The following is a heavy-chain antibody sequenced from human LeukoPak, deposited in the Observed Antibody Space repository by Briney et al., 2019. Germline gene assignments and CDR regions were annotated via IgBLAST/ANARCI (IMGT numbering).Heavy chain of an antibody. CDR2: ISWNSGSI. CDR1: GFTFDGYA. D-gene: IGHD2-2*01. V-gene: IGHV3-9*01. J-gene: IGHJ4*02. CDR3: AKAPHCSSTSCYRNPLDY. Sequence: GRSLGLSCAASGFTFDGYAMHWVRQAPGKGLEWVSGISWNSGSIGYADSVKGRFTISRDNAKNSLYLQMNSLRAEDTALYYCAKAPHCSSTSCYRNPLDYWGQGTLVTVSS.